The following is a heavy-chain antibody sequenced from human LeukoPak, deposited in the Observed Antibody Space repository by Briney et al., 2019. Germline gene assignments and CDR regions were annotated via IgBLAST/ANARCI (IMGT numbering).Heavy chain of an antibody. J-gene: IGHJ6*02. CDR2: MNPNRGNT. CDR1: GYTFTSYD. Sequence: ASVKVSCTASGYTFTSYDINWVRQATGQGLEWMGWMNPNRGNTGYAQKFQGRVTMTRNTSISTAYMELSSLRSEDTAVYYCATPAFTFGGVITDYYYGMDVWGQGTTVTVSS. CDR3: ATPAFTFGGVITDYYYGMDV. D-gene: IGHD3-16*02. V-gene: IGHV1-8*01.